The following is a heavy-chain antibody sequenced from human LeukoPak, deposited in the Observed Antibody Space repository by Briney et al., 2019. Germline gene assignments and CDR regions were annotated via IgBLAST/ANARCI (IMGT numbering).Heavy chain of an antibody. Sequence: ASLKVSCKASGYTFTSSAMNLARQAPGEGLEWMGWINTKTGNPTYAQGFTGRFVFSLDTSVSTAYLQISSLKAEDTAVYYCARLRTPGYYYYYMDVWGKGTTVTVSS. V-gene: IGHV7-4-1*02. D-gene: IGHD2-15*01. J-gene: IGHJ6*03. CDR3: ARLRTPGYYYYYMDV. CDR1: GYTFTSSA. CDR2: INTKTGNP.